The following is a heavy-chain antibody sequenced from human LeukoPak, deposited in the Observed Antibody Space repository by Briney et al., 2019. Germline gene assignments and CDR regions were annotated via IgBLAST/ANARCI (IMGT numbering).Heavy chain of an antibody. J-gene: IGHJ4*02. CDR3: ARDPYGRLDY. CDR2: IKRDGIEK. CDR1: GFTLSIYW. Sequence: GGSLRLSCAASGFTLSIYWMSWVRESPGKGREGVANIKRDGIEKYSVDSVKGRFTISRDNDKNSLYLQMNSLRAEDTAVYYCARDPYGRLDYWGQGTLVTVSS. D-gene: IGHD4-17*01. V-gene: IGHV3-7*01.